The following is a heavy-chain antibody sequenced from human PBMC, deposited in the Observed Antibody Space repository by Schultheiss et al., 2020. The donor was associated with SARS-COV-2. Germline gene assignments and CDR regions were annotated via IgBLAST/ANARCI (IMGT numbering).Heavy chain of an antibody. CDR3: ARGFGFNWYYFDY. CDR2: INHSGST. CDR1: GGSISSYY. V-gene: IGHV4-34*01. Sequence: SETLSLTCTVSGGSISSYYWSWIRQPPGKGMEWIGEINHSGSTNYNPSLKSRVTISVDTSKNQFSLKLSSVTAADTAVYYCARGFGFNWYYFDYWGQGTLVTVSS. J-gene: IGHJ4*02. D-gene: IGHD1-1*01.